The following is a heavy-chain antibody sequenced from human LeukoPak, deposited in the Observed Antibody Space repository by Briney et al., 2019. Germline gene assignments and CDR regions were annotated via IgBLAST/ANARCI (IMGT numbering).Heavy chain of an antibody. CDR3: AKLGVNEQYYDFWSGLKSNWFDP. CDR1: GFTFSSYW. Sequence: GGSLRLSCAASGFTFSSYWMHWVRQAPGKGLVWVSRVNSDGSSTTYADSVKGRFTISRDNSKNTLYLQMNSLRAEDTAVYYCAKLGVNEQYYDFWSGLKSNWFDPWGQGTLVTASS. V-gene: IGHV3-74*01. J-gene: IGHJ5*02. CDR2: VNSDGSST. D-gene: IGHD3-3*01.